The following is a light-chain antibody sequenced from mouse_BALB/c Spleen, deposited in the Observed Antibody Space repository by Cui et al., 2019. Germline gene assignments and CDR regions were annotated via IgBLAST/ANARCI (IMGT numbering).Light chain of an antibody. Sequence: DLQLTQSPSSLSAPLGVKVTIPCKSSQDINKDIAWYQNKPGKGNRLLIYSTSTLRPGIPARFRGSGSGRDYSFSISNLEPEDIATYYLLQYVNLLTFGGGTKLEIK. CDR3: LQYVNLLT. V-gene: IGKV19-93*01. CDR2: STS. J-gene: IGKJ1*01. CDR1: QDINKD.